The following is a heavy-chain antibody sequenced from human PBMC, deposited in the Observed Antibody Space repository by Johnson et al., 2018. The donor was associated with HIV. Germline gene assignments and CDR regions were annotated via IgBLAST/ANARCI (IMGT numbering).Heavy chain of an antibody. CDR1: GFTFSRYA. CDR2: VTGSGGTS. V-gene: IGHV3-23*04. J-gene: IGHJ3*02. D-gene: IGHD3-22*01. Sequence: MLLVESGGGLVQPGGSLRLSCVASGFTFSRYAMNWVRQAPGKGLEWVSSVTGSGGTSYYADSVKGRCTISRDNSKNTLYLQMNSLRAEDTAVYYCAKDPYDSSGYRRDAFDIWGQGTMVTVSS. CDR3: AKDPYDSSGYRRDAFDI.